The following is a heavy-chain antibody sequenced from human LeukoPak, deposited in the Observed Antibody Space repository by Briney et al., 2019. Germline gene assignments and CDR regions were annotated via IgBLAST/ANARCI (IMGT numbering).Heavy chain of an antibody. J-gene: IGHJ6*02. CDR3: ARDDPWEPSQGMDV. CDR1: GFTFSSYW. D-gene: IGHD1-26*01. V-gene: IGHV3-74*01. Sequence: GGSLRLSCAASGFTFSSYWMHWVRQTPGKGLVWVSRINPDGSGPNYADSVKGRFTISRDNAKNTLYLQMNSLRAEDTAVYYCARDDPWEPSQGMDVWGQGTTVTVSS. CDR2: INPDGSGP.